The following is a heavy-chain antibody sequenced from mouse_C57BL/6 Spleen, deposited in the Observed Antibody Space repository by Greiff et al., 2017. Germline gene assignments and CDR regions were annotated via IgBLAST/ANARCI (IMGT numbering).Heavy chain of an antibody. CDR1: GYSITSGYY. D-gene: IGHD1-1*01. Sequence: EVQLQQSGPGLVKPSQSLSLTCSVTGYSITSGYYWNWIRQFPGNKLEWMGYISYDGSNNYNPSLKNRISITRDTSKNQFFLKLNSVTTEDTATYYCARLLYPFYAMDYWCQGTSVTVSS. J-gene: IGHJ4*01. CDR3: ARLLYPFYAMDY. CDR2: ISYDGSN. V-gene: IGHV3-6*01.